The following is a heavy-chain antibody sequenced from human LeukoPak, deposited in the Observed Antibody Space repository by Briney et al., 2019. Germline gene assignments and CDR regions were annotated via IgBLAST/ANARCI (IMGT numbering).Heavy chain of an antibody. CDR2: MNPNSGNT. CDR1: GGTFSSYA. V-gene: IGHV1-8*02. D-gene: IGHD7-27*01. CDR3: ARGAKRGTRASYFDY. Sequence: ASVKVSCKASGGTFSSYAISWVRQAPGQGLEWMGGMNPNSGNTGYAQKFQGRVTMTRNTSISTAYMELSSLRSEDTAVYYCARGAKRGTRASYFDYWGQGTLVTVSS. J-gene: IGHJ4*02.